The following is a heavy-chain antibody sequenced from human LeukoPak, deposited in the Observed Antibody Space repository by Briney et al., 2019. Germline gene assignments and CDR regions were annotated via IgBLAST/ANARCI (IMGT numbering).Heavy chain of an antibody. CDR3: ARGLGGWLRLFDY. CDR2: IYPSGST. Sequence: SETLSLTCTVSGGSMSTYYWSWIRQSAGKGLEWIGRIYPSGSTNYNPSLKSRVTISVDTSKNQFSLKLSPVTAADTAVYYCARGLGGWLRLFDYWGQGTLVTVSS. CDR1: GGSMSTYY. V-gene: IGHV4-4*07. J-gene: IGHJ4*02. D-gene: IGHD6-19*01.